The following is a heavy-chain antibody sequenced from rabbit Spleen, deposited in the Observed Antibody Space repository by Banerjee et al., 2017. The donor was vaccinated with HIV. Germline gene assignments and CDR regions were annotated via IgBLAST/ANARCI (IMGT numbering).Heavy chain of an antibody. Sequence: QEQLVESGGGLVQPGGSLKLSCKASGFSFNSGYDMCWVRQAPGKGLEWIACVYNGDSGSRTYYATWAKGRFTISKASSTTMTLQITSLTAVDTATYFCARDLDGVIGWNFGWWGQGTLVTVS. CDR1: GFSFNSGYD. D-gene: IGHD4-1*01. CDR3: ARDLDGVIGWNFGW. J-gene: IGHJ4*01. CDR2: VYNGDSGSRT. V-gene: IGHV1S45*01.